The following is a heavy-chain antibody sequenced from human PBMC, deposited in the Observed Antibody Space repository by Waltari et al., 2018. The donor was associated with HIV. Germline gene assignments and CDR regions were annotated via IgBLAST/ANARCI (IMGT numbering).Heavy chain of an antibody. V-gene: IGHV4-31*03. J-gene: IGHJ5*02. CDR3: ARDGKSSYYYDSSPNWFDP. Sequence: QVQLQESGPGLVKPSQPLSLTCTVSGGSISSGGYYWNWIRQHPGKGLEWIGFIYYSGSTYYNPSLKSRVTISVDTSKNQFSLKLSSVTAADTAVYYCARDGKSSYYYDSSPNWFDPWGQGTLVAVSS. CDR2: IYYSGST. CDR1: GGSISSGGYY. D-gene: IGHD3-22*01.